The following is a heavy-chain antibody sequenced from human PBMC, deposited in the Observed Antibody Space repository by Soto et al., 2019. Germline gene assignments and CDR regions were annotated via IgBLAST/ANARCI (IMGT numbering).Heavy chain of an antibody. CDR2: MSYDGSNV. CDR1: GFTFSHYA. D-gene: IGHD1-26*01. J-gene: IGHJ4*02. V-gene: IGHV3-30*18. CDR3: AKDGSHNFDY. Sequence: QVQLVESGGGVVQPGRSLRLSCAASGFTFSHYAMHWVRQAPGKGLEWVALMSYDGSNVYYADSVKGRFTISRDNSKHTPYLQMNSLRAEDTAVYYCAKDGSHNFDYWGQGTLVTVSS.